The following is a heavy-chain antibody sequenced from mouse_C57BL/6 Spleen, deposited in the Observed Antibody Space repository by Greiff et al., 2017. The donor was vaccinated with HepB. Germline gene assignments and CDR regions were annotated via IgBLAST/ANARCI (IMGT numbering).Heavy chain of an antibody. Sequence: EVHLVESGEGLVKPGGSLKLSCAASGFTFSSYAMSWVRQTPGKRLEWVAYSSSGGDSIYYADTVKGGFTISRDNARNTLYLQMSSLKSEDTAMYYCTRLYYGSSYVLYFDYWGQGTTLTVSS. CDR3: TRLYYGSSYVLYFDY. V-gene: IGHV5-9-1*02. CDR1: GFTFSSYA. J-gene: IGHJ2*01. D-gene: IGHD1-1*01. CDR2: SSSGGDSI.